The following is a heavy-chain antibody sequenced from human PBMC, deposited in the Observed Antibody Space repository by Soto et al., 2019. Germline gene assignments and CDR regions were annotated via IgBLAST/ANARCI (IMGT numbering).Heavy chain of an antibody. CDR2: IKSRTDSGTI. J-gene: IGHJ5*02. CDR1: GVTFLNAW. Sequence: EVQLVESGGDLVKPGASLRLTCAVSGVTFLNAWMSWVRQAPGKGLEWVGRIKSRTDSGTIEYAAPVKGRFTISRDDSTNTLFLQMNSVQTEDTGMYFCAIDQDHRRFGTWGQGTLVTVSS. V-gene: IGHV3-15*01. D-gene: IGHD3-16*01. CDR3: AIDQDHRRFGT.